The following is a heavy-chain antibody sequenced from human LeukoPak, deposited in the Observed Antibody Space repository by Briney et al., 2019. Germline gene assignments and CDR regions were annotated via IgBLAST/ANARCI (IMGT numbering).Heavy chain of an antibody. Sequence: PGGSLRLPCAASGFTFSSYAMSWVRQAPGKGLEWVSAISGSGGSTYYADSVKGRFTISRDNSKNTLYLQMNSLRAEDTAVYYCAKSIQLWFGSLDYWGQGTLVTVSS. CDR3: AKSIQLWFGSLDY. D-gene: IGHD5-18*01. V-gene: IGHV3-23*01. CDR1: GFTFSSYA. J-gene: IGHJ4*02. CDR2: ISGSGGST.